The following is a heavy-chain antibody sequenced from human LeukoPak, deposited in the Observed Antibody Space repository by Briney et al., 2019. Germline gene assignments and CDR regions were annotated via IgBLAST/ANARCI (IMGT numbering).Heavy chain of an antibody. CDR3: ARLTTGRNFDI. Sequence: GESLKTSCKGSEYSFTIFWIAWVRQMPGKGLEWMGSIYPGDSDTRYSPSFQGQVTISADKSITTASLQWHSLKASDTAMYYCARLTTGRNFDIWGQGTVVTVSS. CDR2: IYPGDSDT. D-gene: IGHD1-1*01. J-gene: IGHJ3*02. V-gene: IGHV5-51*01. CDR1: EYSFTIFW.